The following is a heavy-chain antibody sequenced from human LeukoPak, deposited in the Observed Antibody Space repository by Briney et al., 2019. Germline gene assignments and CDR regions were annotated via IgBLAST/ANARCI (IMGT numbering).Heavy chain of an antibody. CDR1: DGSITNND. CDR2: VHYSGST. D-gene: IGHD3-10*01. CDR3: AKVGTPTAPPPPPLIDY. J-gene: IGHJ4*02. V-gene: IGHV4-59*01. Sequence: SETLSLTCTVSDGSITNNDWSWVRQAPGKGLQFIGYVHYSGSTNYNPSLRSRVTISIDTSRQHFFLNLRSVTAADTAVYYCAKVGTPTAPPPPPLIDYWGQGTLVTVSS.